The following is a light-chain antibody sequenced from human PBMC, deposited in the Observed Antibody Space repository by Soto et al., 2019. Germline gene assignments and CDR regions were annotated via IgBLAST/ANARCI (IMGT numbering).Light chain of an antibody. V-gene: IGKV3-20*01. CDR3: QQYGSSPPLT. CDR1: QSVSSSY. Sequence: EIVMTQSPATLSVSPGERATLSCRASQSVSSSYLAWYQQKPGQAPRLLIYGASSRATGIPDRFSGSGSGTDFTLTISRLEPEDFAVYYCQQYGSSPPLTFGGGTKVEIK. J-gene: IGKJ4*01. CDR2: GAS.